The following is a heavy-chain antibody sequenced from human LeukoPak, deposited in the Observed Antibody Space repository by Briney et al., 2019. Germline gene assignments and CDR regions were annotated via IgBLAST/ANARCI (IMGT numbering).Heavy chain of an antibody. J-gene: IGHJ5*02. Sequence: GASVKVSCKASGYTFTGYYMHWVRQAPGQGLEWMGWINPNSGGTNYAQKFQGRVTMTRDTSISTAYMELSRLRSDDTAVYYCASFGYDFWSGYSPNISFDPWGQGTLVTVSS. V-gene: IGHV1-2*02. D-gene: IGHD3-3*01. CDR1: GYTFTGYY. CDR3: ASFGYDFWSGYSPNISFDP. CDR2: INPNSGGT.